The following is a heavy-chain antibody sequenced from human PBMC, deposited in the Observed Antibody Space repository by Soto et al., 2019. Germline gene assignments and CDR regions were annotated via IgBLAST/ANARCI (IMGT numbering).Heavy chain of an antibody. CDR1: GYTFTSYG. CDR2: ISAYNGNT. CDR3: ARSDDFWSGYSLLFAWFDP. D-gene: IGHD3-3*01. Sequence: QVPLVQSGAEVKKPGASVKVSCKASGYTFTSYGISWVRQAPGQGLEWMGWISAYNGNTNYAQKLQGRVTMTTDTSTSTAYMELRSLRSDDTAVYYCARSDDFWSGYSLLFAWFDPWGQGTLVTVSS. V-gene: IGHV1-18*01. J-gene: IGHJ5*02.